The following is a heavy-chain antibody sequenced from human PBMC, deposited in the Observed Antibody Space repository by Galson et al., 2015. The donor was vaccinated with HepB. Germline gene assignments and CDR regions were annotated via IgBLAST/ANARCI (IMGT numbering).Heavy chain of an antibody. Sequence: SLRLSCAASGFTFSGSAMHWVRQASGKGMEWVGRIRSKANSYATAYAASVKGRFTISRDDSKNTAYLQMNSLKTEDTAAYYCTRWKTGTTDYYYYYGMDVWGQGTTVTVSS. J-gene: IGHJ6*02. V-gene: IGHV3-73*01. D-gene: IGHD1-1*01. CDR3: TRWKTGTTDYYYYYGMDV. CDR2: IRSKANSYAT. CDR1: GFTFSGSA.